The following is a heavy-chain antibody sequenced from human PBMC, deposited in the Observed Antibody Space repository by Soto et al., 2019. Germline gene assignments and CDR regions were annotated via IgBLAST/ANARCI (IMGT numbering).Heavy chain of an antibody. J-gene: IGHJ6*02. Sequence: AVSPRLAFAACGFTVNSYPIDWLRQSPGQLLEWLSSLSSRGSIFSTDSGGGRSTISKDNAKTSVYLQITSLRAEDTAVYFFARNGGCGIGYPCRDFWCQGTTVSVP. CDR2: LSSRGSI. CDR3: ARNGGCGIGYPCRDF. D-gene: IGHD5-18*01. V-gene: IGHV3-21*01. CDR1: GFTVNSYP.